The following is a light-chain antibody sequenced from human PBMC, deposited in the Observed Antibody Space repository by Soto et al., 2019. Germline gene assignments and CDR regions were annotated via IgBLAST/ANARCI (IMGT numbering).Light chain of an antibody. CDR2: GAS. J-gene: IGKJ5*01. CDR1: QSVSSSY. CDR3: HQYGSSPT. Sequence: EIVMTQSPATLSVSPGERATLSCRASQSVSSSYLAWYQQKPGQPPRLLIYGASSRATGIPDRFSGSGSGTDFTLTISRLEPEDFAVYYCHQYGSSPTFGQGTRLEIK. V-gene: IGKV3-20*01.